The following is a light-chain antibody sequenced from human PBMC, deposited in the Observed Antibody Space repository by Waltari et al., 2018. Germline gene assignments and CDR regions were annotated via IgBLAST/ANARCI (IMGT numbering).Light chain of an antibody. CDR3: QQRYNWPLT. J-gene: IGKJ5*01. CDR2: DAS. Sequence: EIVLTQSPATLYLSPGDRATLSCRARQSINSYLSWYHQKPGQAPRLLIYDASNRATGVPARFSGSGSGSDFTLTISSLDPEDFAVYYCQQRYNWPLTFGQGTRLEIK. CDR1: QSINSY. V-gene: IGKV3-11*01.